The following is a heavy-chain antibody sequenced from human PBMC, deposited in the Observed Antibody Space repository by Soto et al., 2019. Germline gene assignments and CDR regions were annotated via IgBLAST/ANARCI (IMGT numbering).Heavy chain of an antibody. D-gene: IGHD5-12*01. CDR2: IYYSGST. CDR1: GGSISSGGYY. Sequence: PSDTLSLTCTVSGGSISSGGYYWSWIRQHPGKGLEWIGYIYYSGSTYYNPSLKSRVTISVDTSKNQFSLKLSSVTAADTAVYYCARGHDSGYDSNWFDPWGQGTLVTVSS. CDR3: ARGHDSGYDSNWFDP. J-gene: IGHJ5*02. V-gene: IGHV4-31*03.